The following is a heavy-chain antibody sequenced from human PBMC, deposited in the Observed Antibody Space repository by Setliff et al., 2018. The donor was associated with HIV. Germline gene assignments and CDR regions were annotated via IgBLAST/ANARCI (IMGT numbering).Heavy chain of an antibody. CDR3: ARLRPYNSALDY. CDR2: VSGSGDNA. CDR1: GFTFSSYA. V-gene: IGHV3-23*01. J-gene: IGHJ4*02. D-gene: IGHD2-21*02. Sequence: PGGSLRLSCAASGFTFSSYAMSWVRQAPGKGLEWVSVVSGSGDNAFYADSVKGRFTLSRDNSENALFLQMNSLRPEDTAVYYCARLRPYNSALDYWGQGTLVTVSS.